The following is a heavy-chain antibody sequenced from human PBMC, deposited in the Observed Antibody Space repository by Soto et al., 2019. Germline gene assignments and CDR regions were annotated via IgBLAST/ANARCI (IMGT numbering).Heavy chain of an antibody. CDR1: GYTFTGYF. D-gene: IGHD3-10*01. J-gene: IGHJ5*02. CDR2: INPYRGGA. V-gene: IGHV1-2*02. Sequence: GASVKVSCKASGYTFTGYFMHWVRQAPGQGLGWMGWINPYRGGADYAQSFQGRVTMTRDTSISTVYMELSRLRFDDTAVYYCARVIRGAYYNSPLDTWGQGTVVTVSS. CDR3: ARVIRGAYYNSPLDT.